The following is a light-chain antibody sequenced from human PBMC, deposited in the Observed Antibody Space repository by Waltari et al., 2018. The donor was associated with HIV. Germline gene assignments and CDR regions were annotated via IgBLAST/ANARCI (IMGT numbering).Light chain of an antibody. CDR2: AAS. Sequence: DTQMTQSPSSLSASVGDRVTITCRASQRISNYLNWYQQKPGKAPKLLIYAASTLQSGVPSRFSGSGSGTDFTLTISSLLPEDLATYFCQQSYTTSYSFGQGTKLQIK. J-gene: IGKJ2*03. CDR3: QQSYTTSYS. CDR1: QRISNY. V-gene: IGKV1-39*01.